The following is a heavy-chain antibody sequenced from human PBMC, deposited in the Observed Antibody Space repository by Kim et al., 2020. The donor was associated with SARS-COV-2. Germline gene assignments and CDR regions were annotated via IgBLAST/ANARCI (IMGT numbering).Heavy chain of an antibody. Sequence: ASVKVSCKASGYTFTSYYMHWVRQAPGQGLEWMGIINPSGGSTSYAQKFQGRVTMTRDTSTSTVYMELSSLRSEDTAVYYCARAWGGYSSSHNPANFDYWGQGTLVTVSS. V-gene: IGHV1-46*01. D-gene: IGHD6-6*01. CDR3: ARAWGGYSSSHNPANFDY. CDR2: INPSGGST. CDR1: GYTFTSYY. J-gene: IGHJ4*02.